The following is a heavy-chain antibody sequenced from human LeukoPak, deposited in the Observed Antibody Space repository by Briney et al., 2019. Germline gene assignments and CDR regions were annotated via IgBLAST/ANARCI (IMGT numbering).Heavy chain of an antibody. D-gene: IGHD1-26*01. CDR3: ATWDNAWEFAY. V-gene: IGHV3-7*05. CDR2: IKDDGSDK. Sequence: GGSLRLSCAASGFTFSESWMTWVRQAPGKGLEWVAHIKDDGSDKYHVDSVTGRFTISRDNTKNSLFLQMTSLTAEDTAVYYCATWDNAWEFAYWGQGTLVSVSS. CDR1: GFTFSESW. J-gene: IGHJ4*02.